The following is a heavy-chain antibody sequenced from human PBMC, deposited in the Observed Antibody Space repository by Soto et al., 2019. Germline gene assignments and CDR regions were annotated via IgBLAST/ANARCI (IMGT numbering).Heavy chain of an antibody. V-gene: IGHV4-34*01. CDR3: ATYSVYHSPPPYYLDY. J-gene: IGHJ4*02. CDR2: INHSGST. Sequence: SGTLSLTCAVYGGSFSGYYWRWIRQPPGKGLEWIGEINHSGSTNYNPSLKSRVTISVDTSKNQFSLKLSSVTAADTAVYYCATYSVYHSPPPYYLDYWCQGTLVTVSS. CDR1: GGSFSGYY. D-gene: IGHD5-12*01.